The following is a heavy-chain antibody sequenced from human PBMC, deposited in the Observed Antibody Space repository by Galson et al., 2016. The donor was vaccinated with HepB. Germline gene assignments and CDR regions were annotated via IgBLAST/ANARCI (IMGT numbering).Heavy chain of an antibody. CDR3: VQGSTAPAV. Sequence: SLRLSCAASGFTFNNYGMTWVRQAPGKGLGIVSSISRSGDSTDYADSVKGRFTISRDNSKNTPSLQMNSLKAEDTAVYYCVQGSTAPAVWGKGTTVTVSS. CDR2: ISRSGDST. D-gene: IGHD1-26*01. J-gene: IGHJ6*04. V-gene: IGHV3-23*01. CDR1: GFTFNNYG.